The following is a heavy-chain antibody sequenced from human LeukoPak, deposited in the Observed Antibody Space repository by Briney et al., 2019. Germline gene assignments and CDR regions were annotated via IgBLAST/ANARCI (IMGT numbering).Heavy chain of an antibody. CDR2: INHSGST. J-gene: IGHJ3*02. V-gene: IGHV4-34*01. D-gene: IGHD3-10*01. CDR3: ARLPITMVRGVSAFDI. CDR1: GGSFSGYY. Sequence: SSETLSLTCAVYGGSFSGYYWSWIRQPPEKGLEWIGEINHSGSTNYNPSLKSRVTISVDTSENQFSLKLSSVTAADTAVYYCARLPITMVRGVSAFDIWGQGTMVTVSS.